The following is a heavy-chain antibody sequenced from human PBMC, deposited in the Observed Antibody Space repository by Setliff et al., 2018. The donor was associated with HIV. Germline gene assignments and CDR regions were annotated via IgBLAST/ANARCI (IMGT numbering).Heavy chain of an antibody. V-gene: IGHV4-30-4*08. D-gene: IGHD2-2*01. J-gene: IGHJ4*02. CDR1: GGSITNGGHY. CDR2: IYYTGDT. Sequence: KPSETLSLTCSVSGGSITNGGHYWAWIRQSPGKGLEWIGYIYYTGDTYYSSSFESRVVISLDTSNNQFSLRVRSVTAADTALYFCARMSISASVYFDYWGQGTLVTVSS. CDR3: ARMSISASVYFDY.